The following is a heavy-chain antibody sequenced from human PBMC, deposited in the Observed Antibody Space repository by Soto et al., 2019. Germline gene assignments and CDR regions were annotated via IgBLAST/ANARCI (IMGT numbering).Heavy chain of an antibody. CDR3: ARAHIEYSSSSPFDY. CDR1: GGSISSYY. D-gene: IGHD6-6*01. J-gene: IGHJ4*02. Sequence: SETLSLTCTVSGGSISSYYWGWIRHPPGKGLEWIGYIYYSGSTNYNPSLKSRVTISVDTSKNQFSLKLSSVTAADTAVYYCARAHIEYSSSSPFDYWGQGTLVTVSS. CDR2: IYYSGST. V-gene: IGHV4-59*01.